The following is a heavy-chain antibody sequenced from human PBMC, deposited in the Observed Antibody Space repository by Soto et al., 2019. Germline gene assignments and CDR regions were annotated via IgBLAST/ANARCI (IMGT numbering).Heavy chain of an antibody. V-gene: IGHV3-15*07. CDR2: IKSKTDGGTT. CDR1: GFTFSNAW. CDR3: TTGADRHRLYYFDY. J-gene: IGHJ4*02. Sequence: EVQLVESGGGLVQPGGSLRLSCAASGFTFSNAWMNWVRQAPGKGLEWVGRIKSKTDGGTTDYAAPVKGRFTISRDDSKNTLYLQMNSLKTEDTAVYYCTTGADRHRLYYFDYWGQGTLVTVSS.